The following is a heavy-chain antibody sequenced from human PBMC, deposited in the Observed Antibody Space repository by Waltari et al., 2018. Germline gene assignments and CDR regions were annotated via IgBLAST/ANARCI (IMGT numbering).Heavy chain of an antibody. D-gene: IGHD3-22*01. Sequence: QVQLVQSGAEVTKPGASVKVSCKASGYTFTGYYMHWVRQAPGHGLEWMGRINPNSGDTNYAQKFQGRVTMTRDTSISTAYMELSRLRSDDTAVYYCARGRRYYYDSSPMAFDIWGQGTMVTVSS. CDR1: GYTFTGYY. CDR3: ARGRRYYYDSSPMAFDI. V-gene: IGHV1-2*06. CDR2: INPNSGDT. J-gene: IGHJ3*02.